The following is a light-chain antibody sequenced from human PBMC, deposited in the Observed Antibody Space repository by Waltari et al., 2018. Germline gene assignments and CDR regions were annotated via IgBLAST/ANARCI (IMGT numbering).Light chain of an antibody. CDR2: GTS. CDR1: QSVSSN. CDR3: QQYNNWPPFT. V-gene: IGKV3-15*01. J-gene: IGKJ3*01. Sequence: EIVMTQSPATLSVSPGERATLSCRASQSVSSNLPWYQQKPGQAPRPLIYGTSTRATGIPARFSGSGSGTEFTLTISSLQSEDFAVYYCQQYNNWPPFTFGPGTKVDIK.